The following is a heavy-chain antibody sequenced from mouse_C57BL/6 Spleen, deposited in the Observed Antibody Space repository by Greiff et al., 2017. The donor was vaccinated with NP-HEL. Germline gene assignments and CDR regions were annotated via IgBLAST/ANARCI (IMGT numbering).Heavy chain of an antibody. D-gene: IGHD2-4*01. Sequence: DVMLVESGGGLVKPGGSLKLSCAASGFTFSDYGMHWVRQAPEKGLEWVAYISSGSSTIYYAYTVKGRFTISRDNAKTNLFLQMTSLRSEDTAMYYCARGPSTMIPPFDYWGQGTTLTVSS. V-gene: IGHV5-17*01. CDR2: ISSGSSTI. CDR1: GFTFSDYG. J-gene: IGHJ2*01. CDR3: ARGPSTMIPPFDY.